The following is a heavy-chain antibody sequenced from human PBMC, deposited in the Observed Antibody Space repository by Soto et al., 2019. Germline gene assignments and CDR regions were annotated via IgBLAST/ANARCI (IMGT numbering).Heavy chain of an antibody. CDR2: ISSSSSYI. CDR3: ARAGLRIAARHFDY. J-gene: IGHJ4*01. V-gene: IGHV3-21*01. Sequence: LRLSCAASGFTFSSYSMNWVRQAPGKGLEWVSSISSSSSYIYYADSVKGRFTISRDNAKNSLYLQMNSLRAEDTAVYYCARAGLRIAARHFDYWGHGTLVTVSS. CDR1: GFTFSSYS. D-gene: IGHD6-6*01.